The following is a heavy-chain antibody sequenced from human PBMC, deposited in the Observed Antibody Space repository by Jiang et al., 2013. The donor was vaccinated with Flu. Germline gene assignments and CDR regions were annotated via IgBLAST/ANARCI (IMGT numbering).Heavy chain of an antibody. Sequence: GPGLVKPSETLSPTCTVSGGSILSHYWSWLRQPPGKGLEWIGNLHYTGSTNYNPSLKSRVTISVDTSKNQFSLNLTSVTAADTAVYYCARNYYYGSGSYPLALHYYGMDVWGQGTTVTVSS. CDR3: ARNYYYGSGSYPLALHYYGMDV. D-gene: IGHD3-10*01. CDR2: LHYTGST. J-gene: IGHJ6*01. V-gene: IGHV4-59*11. CDR1: GGSILSHY.